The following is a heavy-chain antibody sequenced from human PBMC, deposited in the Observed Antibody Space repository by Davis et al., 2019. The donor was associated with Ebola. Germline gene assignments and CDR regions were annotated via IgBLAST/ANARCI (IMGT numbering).Heavy chain of an antibody. J-gene: IGHJ5*02. D-gene: IGHD6-19*01. Sequence: AASVKVSCKASGYTFTSYYMHWVRQAPGQGLEWMGIINPSGGSTSYVQKFQGRVTMTRDTSTSTVYMELSSLSSEDTAVYYCASHYSSGWYYWFDPWGQGTLVTVSS. CDR3: ASHYSSGWYYWFDP. CDR1: GYTFTSYY. CDR2: INPSGGST. V-gene: IGHV1-46*01.